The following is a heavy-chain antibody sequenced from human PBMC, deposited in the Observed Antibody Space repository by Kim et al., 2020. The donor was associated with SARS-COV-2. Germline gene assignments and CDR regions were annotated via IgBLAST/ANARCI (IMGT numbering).Heavy chain of an antibody. CDR3: ARDRCGGDCYYYYGMDV. Sequence: SVKVSCKASGGTFSSYAISWVRQAPGQGLEWMGGIIPIFGTANYAQKFQGRVTITADESTSTAYMELSSLRSEDTAVYYCARDRCGGDCYYYYGMDVWGQGTTVTVSS. V-gene: IGHV1-69*13. CDR2: IIPIFGTA. D-gene: IGHD2-21*02. J-gene: IGHJ6*02. CDR1: GGTFSSYA.